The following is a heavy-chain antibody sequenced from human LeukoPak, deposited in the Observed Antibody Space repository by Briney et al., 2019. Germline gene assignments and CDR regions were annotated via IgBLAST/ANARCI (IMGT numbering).Heavy chain of an antibody. J-gene: IGHJ4*02. D-gene: IGHD6-19*01. V-gene: IGHV1-69*13. CDR1: GGTFSSYA. CDR3: ASTGYSSGWYRYFDY. CDR2: IIPFSDTV. Sequence: ASVKVSCKASGGTFSSYAISWGRQAPGQGLEWMGGIIPFSDTVNYAQKFQGRITTTADESTSTAYMELSSLRSEDTAVYYCASTGYSSGWYRYFDYWGQGTLVTVSS.